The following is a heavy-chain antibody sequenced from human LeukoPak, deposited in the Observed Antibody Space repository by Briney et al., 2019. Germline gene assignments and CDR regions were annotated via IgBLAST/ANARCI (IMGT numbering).Heavy chain of an antibody. CDR3: AREFGHSRWYFDY. CDR2: VSADGRTQ. D-gene: IGHD4-23*01. J-gene: IGHJ4*02. CDR1: GFTFSSYG. V-gene: IGHV3-30*03. Sequence: PGGSLRLSCAASGFTFSSYGIHWVRQAPGKGLEWVTVVSADGRTQLYSDSVKGRFTISRDNSLNTLHLQMNSLRTEDTAVYYCAREFGHSRWYFDYWGQGALVTVSS.